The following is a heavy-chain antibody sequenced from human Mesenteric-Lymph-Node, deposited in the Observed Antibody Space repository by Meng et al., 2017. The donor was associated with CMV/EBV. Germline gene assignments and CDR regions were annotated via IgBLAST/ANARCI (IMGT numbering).Heavy chain of an antibody. D-gene: IGHD2-2*01. J-gene: IGHJ5*02. CDR2: IFYSGST. CDR3: AKYIGYCSSTSCRNWFDP. V-gene: IGHV4-61*01. CDR1: GGSVSSGSYY. Sequence: SETLSLTCTVSGGSVSSGSYYWSWIRQPPGKGLEWIGYIFYSGSTNNNPSLKSRVTISVDTSKNQFSLKLSSVTAADTAVYYCAKYIGYCSSTSCRNWFDPWGQGTLVTVSS.